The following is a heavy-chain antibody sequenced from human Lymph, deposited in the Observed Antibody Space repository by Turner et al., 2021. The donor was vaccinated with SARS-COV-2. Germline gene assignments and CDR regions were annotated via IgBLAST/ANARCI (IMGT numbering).Heavy chain of an antibody. CDR1: GGTFSSYA. CDR2: IIPLLRIA. V-gene: IGHV1-69*10. D-gene: IGHD3-10*01. CDR3: ARVVGGFGELGYYYYYGMDV. J-gene: IGHJ6*02. Sequence: QVQLVQSGAEVKKPGSSVKVSCKASGGTFSSYAISWVRQAPGQGLEWMGGIIPLLRIATSAQKCQGRVTITADNSPSTAFMELSSLSSEDRAVFYCARVVGGFGELGYYYYYGMDVWGQGTTVTVSS.